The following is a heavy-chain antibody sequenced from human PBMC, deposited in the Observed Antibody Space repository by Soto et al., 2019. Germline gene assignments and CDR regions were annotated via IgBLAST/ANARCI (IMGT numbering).Heavy chain of an antibody. CDR2: INHSGST. CDR1: GGSFSCYY. V-gene: IGHV4-34*01. D-gene: IGHD3-10*01. J-gene: IGHJ4*02. CDR3: ARGRTTLWFGELYWYYFDY. Sequence: PSETLSLTCAVYGGSFSCYYWSWIRQPPGKGLEWIGEINHSGSTNYNPSLESRVTISVDTSKNQFSLKLSSVTAADTAVYYCARGRTTLWFGELYWYYFDYWGQGTLVT.